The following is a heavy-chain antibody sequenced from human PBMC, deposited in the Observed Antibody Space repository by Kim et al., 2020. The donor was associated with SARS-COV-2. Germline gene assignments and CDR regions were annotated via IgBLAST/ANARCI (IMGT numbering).Heavy chain of an antibody. CDR2: ISYDGSNK. V-gene: IGHV3-30*18. D-gene: IGHD5-12*01. J-gene: IGHJ4*02. Sequence: GGSLRLSCAASGFTFSSYGMHWVRQAPGKGLEWVAVISYDGSNKYYADSVKGRFTISRDNSKNTLYLQMNSLRAEDTAVYYCAKTMEMATTLDYWGQGTLVTVSS. CDR3: AKTMEMATTLDY. CDR1: GFTFSSYG.